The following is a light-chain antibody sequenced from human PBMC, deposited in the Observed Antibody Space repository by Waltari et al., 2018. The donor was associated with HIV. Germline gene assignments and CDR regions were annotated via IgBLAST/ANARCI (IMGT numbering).Light chain of an antibody. Sequence: QSVLTQPASASGTPGQRVTISCSGSSSNIGTNTVSWYQQLPGTAPKLFIFSDDQRPSGVPDRFSGSKSDTSASLAISGLQFEDEAMYFCAAWDDSLSGQVVFGGGTLLTVL. CDR2: SDD. J-gene: IGLJ2*01. CDR3: AAWDDSLSGQVV. V-gene: IGLV1-44*01. CDR1: SSNIGTNT.